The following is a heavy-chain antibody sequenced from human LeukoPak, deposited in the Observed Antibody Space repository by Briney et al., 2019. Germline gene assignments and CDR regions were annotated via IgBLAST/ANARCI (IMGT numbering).Heavy chain of an antibody. Sequence: GGSLRLSCAASGFTFSSYSMNWVRQAPGKGLEWVSSISSSSCYIHYADSVKGRFTISRDNAKNSLYLQMNSLRAEDTAVYYCARASTTVTTHYYYMDVWGKGTTVTVSS. CDR2: ISSSSCYI. J-gene: IGHJ6*03. V-gene: IGHV3-21*01. CDR1: GFTFSSYS. D-gene: IGHD4-11*01. CDR3: ARASTTVTTHYYYMDV.